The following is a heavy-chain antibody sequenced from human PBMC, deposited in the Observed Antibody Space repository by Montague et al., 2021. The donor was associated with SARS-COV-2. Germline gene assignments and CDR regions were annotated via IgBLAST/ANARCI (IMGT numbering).Heavy chain of an antibody. J-gene: IGHJ4*02. CDR2: XYCDDDK. V-gene: IGHV2-5*02. CDR3: AHRRVYGAGSYYDY. Sequence: PALVKPTQTLTLTCTFSGFSLTTSRGGVGWIRQPPGKPLEWLALXYCDDDKRYSPSLKSRITITKDTSKNQVVLAITNMDPVDTATYFCAHRRVYGAGSYYDYWGQGILVTVSS. D-gene: IGHD3-10*01. CDR1: GFSLTTSRGG.